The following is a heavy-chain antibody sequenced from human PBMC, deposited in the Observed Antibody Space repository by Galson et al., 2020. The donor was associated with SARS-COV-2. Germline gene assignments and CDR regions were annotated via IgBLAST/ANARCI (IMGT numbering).Heavy chain of an antibody. CDR3: ARVIAAGDWYFDL. CDR1: GGSISTGYNS. Sequence: SETLSLTCAVSGGSISTGYNSWSWLRQPPGKGLEWIAYIYHSGSTYYNPSHASRVTISVDRSKNQFSLKLTSVTAADTAVYYCARVIAAGDWYFDLWGRGTLVTVSS. CDR2: IYHSGST. D-gene: IGHD6-13*01. V-gene: IGHV4-30-2*01. J-gene: IGHJ2*01.